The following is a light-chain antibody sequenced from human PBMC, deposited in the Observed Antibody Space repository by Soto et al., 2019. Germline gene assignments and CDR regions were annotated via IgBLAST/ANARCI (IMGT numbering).Light chain of an antibody. J-gene: IGKJ1*01. V-gene: IGKV3-20*01. CDR3: QQYDISPWT. CDR1: QSVSSSY. Sequence: EIVLTQSPGTLSLSPGERATLSCRASQSVSSSYLAWYQQKPGQAPRLLIYGASSRATGIPDRFSGSGSGTDFTLTISRLEPEDFAVYYCQQYDISPWTFGQGTKVE. CDR2: GAS.